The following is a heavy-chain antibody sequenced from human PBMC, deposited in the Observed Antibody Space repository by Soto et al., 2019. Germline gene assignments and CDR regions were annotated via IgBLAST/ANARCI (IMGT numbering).Heavy chain of an antibody. CDR1: GFTFSSYG. CDR3: ARGRRYCSGGSCPYYFDY. CDR2: IWYDGSNK. V-gene: IGHV3-33*01. J-gene: IGHJ4*02. Sequence: PGGSLRLSCAASGFTFSSYGMHWVRQAPGKGLEWVAVIWYDGSNKYYADSVKGRFTISRDNSKNTLYLQMNSLRAEDTAVYYCARGRRYCSGGSCPYYFDYWGQGTLVTVSS. D-gene: IGHD2-15*01.